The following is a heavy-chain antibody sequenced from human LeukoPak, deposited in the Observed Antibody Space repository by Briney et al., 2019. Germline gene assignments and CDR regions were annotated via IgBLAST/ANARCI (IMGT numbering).Heavy chain of an antibody. CDR1: GFTFSSYS. V-gene: IGHV3-21*01. CDR2: ISSSSSYI. D-gene: IGHD2-2*01. CDR3: ARGFCSSTSRPMGY. J-gene: IGHJ4*02. Sequence: GGSLRLSCAASGFTFSSYSMNWVRQAPGKGLEWVSSISSSSSYIYYADSVKGRFTISRDNAKNSLYLQMNSLRAEDTAVYYCARGFCSSTSRPMGYWGQGTLVTVSS.